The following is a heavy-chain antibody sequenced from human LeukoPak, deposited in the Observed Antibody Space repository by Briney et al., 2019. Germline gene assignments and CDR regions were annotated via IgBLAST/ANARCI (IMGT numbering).Heavy chain of an antibody. Sequence: GGSLRLSCAASGFTFSSYAMHWVRQAPGKGLEWVAVMSYDGSNKYYADSVKGRFTISRDNSKNTLYLQMNSLRAEDTAVYYCAKGGDGYNYGSYFDYWGQGTLVTVSS. V-gene: IGHV3-30-3*01. D-gene: IGHD5-24*01. CDR2: MSYDGSNK. CDR3: AKGGDGYNYGSYFDY. J-gene: IGHJ4*02. CDR1: GFTFSSYA.